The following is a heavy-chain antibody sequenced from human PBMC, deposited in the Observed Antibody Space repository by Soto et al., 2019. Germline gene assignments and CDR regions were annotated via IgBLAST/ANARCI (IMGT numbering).Heavy chain of an antibody. CDR1: GGSISSSDYY. CDR2: IYYSGST. CDR3: ARTYSGSYPPDY. Sequence: QVQLQESGPGLVKPSQTLSLTCTVSGGSISSSDYYWSWIRQPPGKGLEWIGYIYYSGSTYYNPYLKSRVTISVDTSKNQFSLKLSSVTAADTAVYYCARTYSGSYPPDYWGQGTLVTVSS. J-gene: IGHJ4*02. V-gene: IGHV4-30-4*01. D-gene: IGHD1-26*01.